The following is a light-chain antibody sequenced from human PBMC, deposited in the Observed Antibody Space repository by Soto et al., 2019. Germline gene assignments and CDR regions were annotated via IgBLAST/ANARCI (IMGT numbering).Light chain of an antibody. CDR1: SSNIGAGYD. V-gene: IGLV1-40*01. CDR2: GNS. Sequence: QSVLTQPSSVSGASGQRVTISCTGSSSNIGAGYDVHWYQQLPGTAPKLLIYGNSNRPSGVPDRFSGSKSGTSASLAITGLQAEDEADYYCQSYDSSLSGSKVFGTGTKLTV. CDR3: QSYDSSLSGSKV. J-gene: IGLJ1*01.